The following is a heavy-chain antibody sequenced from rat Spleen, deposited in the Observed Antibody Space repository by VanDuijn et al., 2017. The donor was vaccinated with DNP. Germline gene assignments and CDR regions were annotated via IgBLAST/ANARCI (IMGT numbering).Heavy chain of an antibody. V-gene: IGHV5-31*01. CDR3: ATSSYYGYDYGFAY. CDR2: ITSSGGST. Sequence: EVQLEESGGDLVQPGRSLKLSCVASGFTFNNYWMTWIRQVPGKGLEWVASITSSGGSTYYPDSVKGRFTISRDNAKSTLYLQMDSLRSEDTATYYCATSSYYGYDYGFAYWGQGTLVTVSS. D-gene: IGHD1-7*01. J-gene: IGHJ3*01. CDR1: GFTFNNYW.